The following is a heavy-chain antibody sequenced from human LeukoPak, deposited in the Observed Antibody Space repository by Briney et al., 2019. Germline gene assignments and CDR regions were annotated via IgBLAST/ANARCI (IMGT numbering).Heavy chain of an antibody. CDR1: GYSISSGYY. CDR2: IYYSGST. J-gene: IGHJ6*03. CDR3: ARDVRFLDYIKRVYYYYYYMDV. V-gene: IGHV4-38-2*02. D-gene: IGHD3-3*01. Sequence: SETLSLTCTVSGYSISSGYYWGWIRQPPGKGLEWIGSIYYSGSTYYNPSLKSRVTISVDTSKNQFSLKLSSVTAADTAVYYCARDVRFLDYIKRVYYYYYYMDVWGKGTTVTVSS.